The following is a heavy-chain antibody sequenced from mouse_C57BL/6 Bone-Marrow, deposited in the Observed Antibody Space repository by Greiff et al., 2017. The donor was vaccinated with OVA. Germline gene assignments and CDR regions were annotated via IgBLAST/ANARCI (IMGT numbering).Heavy chain of an antibody. D-gene: IGHD3-2*02. J-gene: IGHJ2*01. Sequence: LVESGAELVRPGTSVKVSCKASGYAFTNYLIEWVKQRPGQGLEWIGVINPGSGGTNYNEKFKGKATLTADKSSSTAYMQLSSLTSEDSAVYFCARRDSSGYFDYWGQGTTLTVSS. CDR3: ARRDSSGYFDY. V-gene: IGHV1-54*01. CDR2: INPGSGGT. CDR1: GYAFTNYL.